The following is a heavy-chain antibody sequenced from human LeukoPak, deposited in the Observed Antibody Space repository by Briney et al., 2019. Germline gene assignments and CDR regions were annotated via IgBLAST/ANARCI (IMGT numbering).Heavy chain of an antibody. Sequence: GGSLRLSCAASGFTFSSYGMSWVRQAPGKGLEWVSAISGSGGSTYYADSVKGRFTISRDNSKNTLYLQMNSLRAEDTAVYYCAKDPYYDILTGYQDDFDYWGQGTLVTVSS. CDR1: GFTFSSYG. CDR2: ISGSGGST. CDR3: AKDPYYDILTGYQDDFDY. D-gene: IGHD3-9*01. V-gene: IGHV3-23*01. J-gene: IGHJ4*02.